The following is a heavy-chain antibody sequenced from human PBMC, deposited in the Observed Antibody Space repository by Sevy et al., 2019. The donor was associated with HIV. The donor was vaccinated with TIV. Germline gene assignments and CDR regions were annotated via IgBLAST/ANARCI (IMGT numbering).Heavy chain of an antibody. J-gene: IGHJ6*02. Sequence: ASMKVSCKAFGYAFTGYYIHWVRQAPGQGLEWMGRINPISGGTDDSHKFQGRVSMTRDTSISTAYMDVIRLRSDDTAVYYCARAPTDFWTGGIDVWGQGTVVTVSS. CDR3: ARAPTDFWTGGIDV. D-gene: IGHD3-3*01. V-gene: IGHV1-2*06. CDR1: GYAFTGYY. CDR2: INPISGGT.